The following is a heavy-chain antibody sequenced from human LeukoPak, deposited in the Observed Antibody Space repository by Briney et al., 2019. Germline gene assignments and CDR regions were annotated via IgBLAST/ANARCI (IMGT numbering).Heavy chain of an antibody. CDR2: ISYTGTT. CDR3: AANSADYNTLGSSYKV. D-gene: IGHD3-10*01. Sequence: PSETLSLTCAVYGGSFSGYYWSWIRQPPGKGLEWVGTISYTGTTYYNPSLKSRVTISVDTSKNHFSLKLSSVTAADTAVYYCAANSADYNTLGSSYKVWGQGTLVTVSS. V-gene: IGHV4-34*01. J-gene: IGHJ4*02. CDR1: GGSFSGYY.